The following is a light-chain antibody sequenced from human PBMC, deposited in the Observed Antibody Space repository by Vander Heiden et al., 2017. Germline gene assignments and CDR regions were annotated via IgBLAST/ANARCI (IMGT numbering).Light chain of an antibody. J-gene: IGLJ3*02. CDR1: SSDVGGYNY. CDR3: SAYTSSHTLV. V-gene: IGLV2-14*03. CDR2: DVS. Sequence: QSALPQPASVPESPGQSITISCTGTSSDVGGYNYVSWYQQRPGKAPELMIYDVSTRPSGVSNRFSGSKSGNTASLTISGLQAEDEADYYCSAYTSSHTLVFGGGTKLTVL.